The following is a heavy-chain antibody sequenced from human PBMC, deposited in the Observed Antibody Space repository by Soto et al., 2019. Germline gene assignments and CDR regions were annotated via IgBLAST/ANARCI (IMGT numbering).Heavy chain of an antibody. V-gene: IGHV3-23*01. Sequence: EVQLLESGGGLVQPGGSLRLSCVASGFTFKNYDMRWVRQAPGKGLEWVSGFSGSGAITYYADSVRGRFTISRDNSKNTLYLQLNSLGAEDTAIYYCAKDRQFRSYYESAGHYNNWGQGTLVTVSS. J-gene: IGHJ4*02. D-gene: IGHD3-9*01. CDR2: FSGSGAIT. CDR3: AKDRQFRSYYESAGHYNN. CDR1: GFTFKNYD.